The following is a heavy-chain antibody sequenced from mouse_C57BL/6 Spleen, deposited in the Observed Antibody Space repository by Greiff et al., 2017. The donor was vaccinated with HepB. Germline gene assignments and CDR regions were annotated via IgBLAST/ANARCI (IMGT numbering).Heavy chain of an antibody. CDR3: ARYDFGTYFDLDC. D-gene: IGHD1-1*01. CDR2: INPGSGGT. Sequence: QVQLQQSGAELVRPGASVKVSCKASGYAFTNYLIEWVQQRPGKGLEWIGAINPGSGGTNYNEKFKGKATLTADNSSSTAYMQLSSLTSEDSAVYFCARYDFGTYFDLDCWGRGTSVTVS. J-gene: IGHJ4*01. V-gene: IGHV1-54*01. CDR1: GYAFTNYL.